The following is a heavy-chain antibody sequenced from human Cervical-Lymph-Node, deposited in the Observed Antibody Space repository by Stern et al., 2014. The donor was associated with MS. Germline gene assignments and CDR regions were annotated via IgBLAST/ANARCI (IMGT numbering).Heavy chain of an antibody. V-gene: IGHV4-59*08. CDR1: GGSISSNY. CDR2: LYYSGNT. D-gene: IGHD5-24*01. CDR3: ARHGPPRRRDDSNHPNFDY. Sequence: QVQLQESGPGLVKPSETLSLTCTVSGGSISSNYWSWIRQPPGKGLEWIGYLYYSGNTNYNPSLKSRVTTSVHTSKNQSPLTLTSVPAADTAVYYCARHGPPRRRDDSNHPNFDYWGPGTLVAVSS. J-gene: IGHJ4*02.